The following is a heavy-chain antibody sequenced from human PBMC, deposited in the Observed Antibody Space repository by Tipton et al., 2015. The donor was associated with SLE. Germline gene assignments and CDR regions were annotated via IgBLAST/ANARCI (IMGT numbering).Heavy chain of an antibody. Sequence: QLVQSGAEVKKPGASVKVSCKTSGYTFSDYFLQWVRQAPGQGLEWIGWINPNTGDTNIAQRFQGRVTVTGDLSINTAYMELSGLRSDDTGVFYCARSNGYAFDFWAQGTMVTVSS. CDR1: GYTFSDYF. CDR2: INPNTGDT. D-gene: IGHD4/OR15-4a*01. CDR3: ARSNGYAFDF. V-gene: IGHV1-2*02. J-gene: IGHJ3*01.